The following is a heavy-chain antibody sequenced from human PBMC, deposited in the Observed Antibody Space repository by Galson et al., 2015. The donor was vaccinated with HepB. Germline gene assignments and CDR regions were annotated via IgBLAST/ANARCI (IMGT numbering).Heavy chain of an antibody. CDR2: ISYDGSNK. Sequence: SLRLSCAASGFTFSSYAMHWVRQAPGKGLEWVAVISYDGSNKYYADSVKGRFTISRDNSKNTLYLQMNSLRAEDTAVYYCARRYCSSTSCPDFVAEYFQHWGQGTLVTVSS. CDR1: GFTFSSYA. V-gene: IGHV3-30-3*01. D-gene: IGHD2-2*01. J-gene: IGHJ1*01. CDR3: ARRYCSSTSCPDFVAEYFQH.